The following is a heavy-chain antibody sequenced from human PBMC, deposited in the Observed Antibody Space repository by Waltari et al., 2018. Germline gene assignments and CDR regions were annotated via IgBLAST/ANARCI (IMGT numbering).Heavy chain of an antibody. J-gene: IGHJ4*02. D-gene: IGHD2-15*01. V-gene: IGHV4-34*01. CDR1: GGSFSVYY. Sequence: QVQLQQWGAGLMKPSETLSHTCAVYGGSFSVYYWTWIRQPPGKGLEWIGEINDSGSTNYNSSLKTRVSISLDTSKNQFSLKLTSVTAADTALYYCARHGRIRAVALIDYWGQGTLVTVSS. CDR2: INDSGST. CDR3: ARHGRIRAVALIDY.